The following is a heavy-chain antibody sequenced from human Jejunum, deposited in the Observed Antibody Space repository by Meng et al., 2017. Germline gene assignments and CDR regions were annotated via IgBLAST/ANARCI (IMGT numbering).Heavy chain of an antibody. V-gene: IGHV3-21*06. CDR1: GFTFSRYS. D-gene: IGHD3-10*01. CDR3: ASISAMGPYFGED. CDR2: INSNSNYI. Sequence: SCSSSGFTFSRYSMNWVRRAPGKRLELISSINSNSNYIYYADSVEGRFTISRDNAKNLLYLQMNSLRAEDTAVYYCASISAMGPYFGEDWGQGTLVTVSS. J-gene: IGHJ4*02.